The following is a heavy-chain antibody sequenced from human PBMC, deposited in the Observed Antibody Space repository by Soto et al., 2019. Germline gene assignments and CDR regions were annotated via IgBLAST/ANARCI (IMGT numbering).Heavy chain of an antibody. D-gene: IGHD6-19*01. CDR1: GFSFGTFV. CDR3: AKNGQWLATPPEA. Sequence: GSLRLSCAASGFSFGTFVMTWFRQAPGGGLEWVASITDSGYTASYAETVEGRFTVSRDNSKNKLHLQMNDLRAEDTATYYCAKNGQWLATPPEAWGQGTLVTVSS. V-gene: IGHV3-23*01. J-gene: IGHJ4*02. CDR2: ITDSGYTA.